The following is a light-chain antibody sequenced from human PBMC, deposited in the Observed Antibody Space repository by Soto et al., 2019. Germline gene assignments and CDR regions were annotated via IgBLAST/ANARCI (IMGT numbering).Light chain of an antibody. Sequence: DIQMTQSPSSLSASVGDRVSITCRASPSISSYLNWYQQGPGKAPQLQNYASSSLQSGGPSRFNGSGTRTDFPTTISSLQPEECAAYYCQQSYSKPPTFGQGTKVEIK. CDR3: QQSYSKPPT. CDR1: PSISSY. J-gene: IGKJ1*01. CDR2: ASS. V-gene: IGKV1-39*01.